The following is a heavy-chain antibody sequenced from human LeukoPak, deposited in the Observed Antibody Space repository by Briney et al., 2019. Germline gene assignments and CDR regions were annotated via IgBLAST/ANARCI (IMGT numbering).Heavy chain of an antibody. D-gene: IGHD6-19*01. CDR2: ISGDGGST. CDR1: GYTLADYA. V-gene: IGHV3-43*02. CDR3: AKGTASRLALDC. J-gene: IGHJ4*02. Sequence: GGSLRLSCAASGYTLADYAMHWVRQAPGKGLEWVSLISGDGGSTYYADTLKGRFTISRDTTKNTLYLQMSSLRTEDTALYYCAKGTASRLALDCWGGGTQV.